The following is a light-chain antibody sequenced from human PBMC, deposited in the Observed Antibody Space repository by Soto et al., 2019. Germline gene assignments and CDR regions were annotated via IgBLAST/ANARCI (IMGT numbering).Light chain of an antibody. J-gene: IGLJ2*01. Sequence: QTVVTQPPSASASPGASVKLTCTLSSGHSSYAIAWHQQQPEQGPRFLMKVNSDVNQNKGDGIPDRFSGSSSGAERYLTISSLQSEDEDDYYCQTWGAGIVVFGGGTKLTVL. CDR1: SGHSSYA. CDR3: QTWGAGIVV. CDR2: VNSDVNQ. V-gene: IGLV4-69*01.